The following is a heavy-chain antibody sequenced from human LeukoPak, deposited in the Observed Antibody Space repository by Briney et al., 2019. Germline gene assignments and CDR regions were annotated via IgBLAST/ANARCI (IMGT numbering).Heavy chain of an antibody. J-gene: IGHJ4*02. D-gene: IGHD5-18*01. CDR1: GFTFSSYI. V-gene: IGHV3-21*01. CDR3: ARALSGYSFGYLD. Sequence: GGSLRLSCAASGFTFSSYIMNWVRQAPGKGLEWVSSISSSSSFIYYADSLKGRFTISRDNAKNSLYLQMSSLRAEDTAVYYCARALSGYSFGYLDWGQGTLVTVSS. CDR2: ISSSSSFI.